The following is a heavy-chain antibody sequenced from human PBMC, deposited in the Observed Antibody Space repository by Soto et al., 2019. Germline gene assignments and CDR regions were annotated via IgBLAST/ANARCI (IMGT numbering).Heavy chain of an antibody. CDR3: ARGRCSGGSCYSESDYYYYMDV. CDR1: GYTFTSYY. V-gene: IGHV1-69*04. D-gene: IGHD2-15*01. Sequence: SVKVSCKASGYTFTSYYMHWVRQAPGQGLEWMGRIIPILGIANYAQKFQGRVTITTDKSTSTAYMELSSLRSEDTAVYYCARGRCSGGSCYSESDYYYYMDVWGKGTTVTVSS. CDR2: IIPILGIA. J-gene: IGHJ6*03.